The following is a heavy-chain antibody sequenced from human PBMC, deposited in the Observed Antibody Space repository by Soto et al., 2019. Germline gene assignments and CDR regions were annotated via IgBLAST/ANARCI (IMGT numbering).Heavy chain of an antibody. D-gene: IGHD3-22*01. CDR3: ARVAGLSVVIPPLYWYFDL. CDR1: GGSIGSYY. J-gene: IGHJ2*01. V-gene: IGHV4-59*01. Sequence: SETLSLTCTVSGGSIGSYYWSWIRQPPGKGLEWIGYIYYSGSTNYNPSLKSRVTISVDTSKNQFSLKLSSVTAADTAVYYCARVAGLSVVIPPLYWYFDLWGRGTLVTVSS. CDR2: IYYSGST.